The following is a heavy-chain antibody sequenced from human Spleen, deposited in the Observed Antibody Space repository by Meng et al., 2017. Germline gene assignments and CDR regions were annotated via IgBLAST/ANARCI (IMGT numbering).Heavy chain of an antibody. J-gene: IGHJ1*01. CDR3: AREHLVYGDYPEYFQH. D-gene: IGHD4-17*01. Sequence: GESLKISCAASGFTFSDYYMNWIRQAPGKGLEWVSHISSSGSTIYYADSVKGRFTISRDNSKNTLYLQMNSLRAEDTAVYYCAREHLVYGDYPEYFQHWGQGTLVTVSS. CDR1: GFTFSDYY. V-gene: IGHV3-11*04. CDR2: ISSSGSTI.